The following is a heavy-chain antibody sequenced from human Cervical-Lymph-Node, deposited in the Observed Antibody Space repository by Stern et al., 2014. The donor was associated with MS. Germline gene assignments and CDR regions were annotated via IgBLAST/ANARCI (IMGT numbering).Heavy chain of an antibody. CDR1: GYTFTNYH. CDR3: ARDRLAGTTAFDY. Sequence: VQLVQSGAEVKKSGASVKVSCKASGYTFTNYHMHWVRQAPGQGLEWMGIIIPSGGSTSYAQKFQDRVTMTGDTSTSTVYMELSSLRSEDTAVYYCARDRLAGTTAFDYWGQGTLVTVSS. CDR2: IIPSGGST. V-gene: IGHV1-46*01. D-gene: IGHD4-17*01. J-gene: IGHJ4*02.